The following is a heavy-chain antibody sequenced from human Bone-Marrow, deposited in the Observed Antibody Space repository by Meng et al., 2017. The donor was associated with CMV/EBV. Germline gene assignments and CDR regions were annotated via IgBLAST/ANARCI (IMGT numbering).Heavy chain of an antibody. Sequence: SCAASGFTFSGYWMHGVRQGPGKGVVWVSRINNDGSTTIYADAVKGRFTIYRDNDRNTLYLKMNSLRAEDTAVYYCVRPRYTGNEHTYWGQGTLVTVSS. J-gene: IGHJ4*02. CDR1: GFTFSGYW. CDR3: VRPRYTGNEHTY. D-gene: IGHD5-12*01. CDR2: INNDGSTT. V-gene: IGHV3-74*01.